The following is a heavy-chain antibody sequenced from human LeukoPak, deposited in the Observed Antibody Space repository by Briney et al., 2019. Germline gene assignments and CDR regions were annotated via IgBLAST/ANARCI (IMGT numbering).Heavy chain of an antibody. CDR1: GYTFTSHG. CDR2: ISAYNDNT. J-gene: IGHJ4*02. Sequence: ASVKVSCKASGYTFTSHGISWVRQAPGQGLEWMGWISAYNDNTNYAQKLQGRVTMTTDTSTSTAYMELRSLRSDDTAVYYCARDRSYYYDSSGYYQWPYFYWGQGTLVTVSS. D-gene: IGHD3-22*01. CDR3: ARDRSYYYDSSGYYQWPYFY. V-gene: IGHV1-18*01.